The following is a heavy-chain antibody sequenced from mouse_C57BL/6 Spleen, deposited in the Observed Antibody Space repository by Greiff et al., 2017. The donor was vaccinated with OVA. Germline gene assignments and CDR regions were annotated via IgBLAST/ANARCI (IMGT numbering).Heavy chain of an antibody. CDR1: GYTFTDYN. V-gene: IGHV1-18*01. CDR2: INPNNGGT. J-gene: IGHJ2*01. CDR3: ARKGASVVYFDY. D-gene: IGHD6-1*01. Sequence: EVHLVESGPELVKPGASVKIPCKASGYTFTDYNMDWVKQSHGKSLEWIGDINPNNGGTIYNQKFKGKATLTVDKSSSTAYMELRSLTSEDTAVYYCARKGASVVYFDYWGQGTTLTVSS.